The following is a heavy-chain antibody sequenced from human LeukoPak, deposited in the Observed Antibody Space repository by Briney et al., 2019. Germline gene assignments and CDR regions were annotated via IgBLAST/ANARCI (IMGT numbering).Heavy chain of an antibody. CDR3: ARGSGGSYPGYNWFDP. J-gene: IGHJ5*02. CDR2: IYYSGST. V-gene: IGHV4-30-4*08. CDR1: GGSISSGDYY. D-gene: IGHD1-26*01. Sequence: PSETLSLTCTVSGGSISSGDYYWSWIRQPPGKGLEWIGYIYYSGSTYYNPSLKSRVTISVDTSKNQFSLKLSSVTAADTAVYYGARGSGGSYPGYNWFDPWGQGTLVTVSS.